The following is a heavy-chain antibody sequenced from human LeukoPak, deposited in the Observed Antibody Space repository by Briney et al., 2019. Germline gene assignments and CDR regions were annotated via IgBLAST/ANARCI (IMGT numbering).Heavy chain of an antibody. CDR2: IIPILGIA. Sequence: SVKVSCKASGCTFSSYTISWVRQAPGQGLEWMGRIIPILGIANYAQKFQGRVTITADKSTSTAYMELSSLRSEDTAVYYCARAIDDFWSGYPDYWGQGTLVTVSS. J-gene: IGHJ4*02. CDR1: GCTFSSYT. CDR3: ARAIDDFWSGYPDY. V-gene: IGHV1-69*02. D-gene: IGHD3-3*01.